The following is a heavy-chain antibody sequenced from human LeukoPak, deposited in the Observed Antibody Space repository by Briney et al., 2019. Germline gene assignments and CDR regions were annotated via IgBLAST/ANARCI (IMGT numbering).Heavy chain of an antibody. J-gene: IGHJ4*02. CDR2: IHSSGNT. CDR3: ARDRTMTGDGGIDY. Sequence: GGSLRLSCAASGFTFSSYSMNWVRQAPGKGLEWVSAIHSSGNTYYADSVKGRVTISRDNAKNSLYLQMNSLRDEDTGVYYCARDRTMTGDGGIDYWGQGTPVTVSS. V-gene: IGHV3-21*01. D-gene: IGHD3-22*01. CDR1: GFTFSSYS.